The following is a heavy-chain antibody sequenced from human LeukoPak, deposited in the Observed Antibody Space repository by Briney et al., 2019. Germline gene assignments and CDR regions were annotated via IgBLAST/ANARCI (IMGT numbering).Heavy chain of an antibody. D-gene: IGHD6-19*01. CDR3: ARAAVAGTFCDY. V-gene: IGHV1-2*02. CDR2: INPNSGGT. J-gene: IGHJ4*02. Sequence: ASVKVSXKASGYTFTGYYMHWVRQAPGQGLEWRGWINPNSGGTTYAQKFQGRATMTRDTSISIAYMEPSRLRSADTAVYYCARAAVAGTFCDYWGQGTLVTVSS. CDR1: GYTFTGYY.